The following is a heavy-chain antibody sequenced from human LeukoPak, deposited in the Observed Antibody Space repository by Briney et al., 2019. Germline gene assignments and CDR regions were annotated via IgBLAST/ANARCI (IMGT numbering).Heavy chain of an antibody. Sequence: SQTLSLTCAVSGGSISSGGYSWSWVRQPPGRGLERLGYIFHSGGTYYNPSLKSRVTMSVDTSKNQFSLRLSSVTAADTAVYYCAGLSSRRSGLFDYWGQGTLVTVSS. J-gene: IGHJ4*02. V-gene: IGHV4-30-2*01. CDR1: GGSISSGGYS. CDR3: AGLSSRRSGLFDY. CDR2: IFHSGGT. D-gene: IGHD5-12*01.